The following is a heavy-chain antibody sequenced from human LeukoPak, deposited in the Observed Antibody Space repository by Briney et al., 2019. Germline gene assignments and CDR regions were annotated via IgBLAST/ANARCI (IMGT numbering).Heavy chain of an antibody. D-gene: IGHD3-9*01. V-gene: IGHV3-23*01. J-gene: IGHJ4*02. Sequence: GGSLRLSCAASGFTFSSCAMSWVRQAPGKGLEWVSTIIDSGNSIYYADSVEGRFTISRDNSRNALYVQLTSLRLEDTALYYCVKDLTGTWSFDYWGQGTLVTVSS. CDR2: IIDSGNSI. CDR3: VKDLTGTWSFDY. CDR1: GFTFSSCA.